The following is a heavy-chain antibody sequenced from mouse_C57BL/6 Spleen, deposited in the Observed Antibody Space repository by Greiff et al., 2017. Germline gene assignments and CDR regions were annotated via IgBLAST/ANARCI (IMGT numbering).Heavy chain of an antibody. CDR1: GYTFTSYW. V-gene: IGHV1-59*01. J-gene: IGHJ2*01. CDR2: IDPSDSYT. Sequence: QVQLQQPGAELVRPGTSVKLSCKASGYTFTSYWMHWVKQRPGQGLAWIGVIDPSDSYTNYNQKFKGKATLTVDTSSSTAYMQLSSLTSEDSAVYYGASGIYDGLQGYFDYWGQGTTLTVSS. D-gene: IGHD2-3*01. CDR3: ASGIYDGLQGYFDY.